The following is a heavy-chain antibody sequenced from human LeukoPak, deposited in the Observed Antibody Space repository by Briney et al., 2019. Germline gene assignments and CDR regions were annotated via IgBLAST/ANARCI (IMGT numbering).Heavy chain of an antibody. J-gene: IGHJ6*02. Sequence: GESLKISCKGSGYTFTNYWIGWVRQMPGKGLEWMGRIDPSDSYTNYSPSFQGHVTISADKSISTAYLQWSSLKASDTAMYYCARRAYSSSWYYGMDVWGQGTTVTVSS. CDR3: ARRAYSSSWYYGMDV. D-gene: IGHD6-13*01. CDR2: IDPSDSYT. V-gene: IGHV5-10-1*01. CDR1: GYTFTNYW.